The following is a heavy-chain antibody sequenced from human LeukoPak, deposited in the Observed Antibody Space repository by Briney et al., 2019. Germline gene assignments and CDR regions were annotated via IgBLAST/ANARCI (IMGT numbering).Heavy chain of an antibody. V-gene: IGHV3-30*04. D-gene: IGHD6-19*01. CDR1: GFTFGSYT. CDR3: ARDPTSFHSSGYYLLDY. Sequence: GRSLRLSCAASGFTFGSYTMHWVRQAPGKGLEWVAAISFDGRNKYYTDSVKGRFTISRDNSKNTLSLQMNSLRAEDTAVYYCARDPTSFHSSGYYLLDYWGQGTLVTVSS. J-gene: IGHJ4*02. CDR2: ISFDGRNK.